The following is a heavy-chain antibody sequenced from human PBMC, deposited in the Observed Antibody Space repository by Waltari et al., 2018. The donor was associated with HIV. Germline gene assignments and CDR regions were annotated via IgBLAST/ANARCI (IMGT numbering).Heavy chain of an antibody. CDR3: ARDGSSQRYYYYYGMDV. Sequence: QVQLVQSGAEVKKPGSSVKVSCKASGGTFSSYATSWVRQAPGQGLEWMGGIIPIFGTANYAQKFQGRVTITADESTSTAYMELSSLRSEDTAVYYCARDGSSQRYYYYYGMDVWGQGTTVTVSS. J-gene: IGHJ6*02. V-gene: IGHV1-69*01. D-gene: IGHD1-26*01. CDR1: GGTFSSYA. CDR2: IIPIFGTA.